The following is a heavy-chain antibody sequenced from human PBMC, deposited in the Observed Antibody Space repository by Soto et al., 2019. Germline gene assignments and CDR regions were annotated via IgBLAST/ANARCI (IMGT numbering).Heavy chain of an antibody. V-gene: IGHV3-15*01. CDR3: TTVSSYGDYPSY. D-gene: IGHD4-17*01. J-gene: IGHJ4*02. Sequence: GGSLRLSCAASGFTFSNAWMSWVRQAPGKGLEWVGRIKSRTDGGTTDYAAPVKGRFTISRDDSKNTLYLQMNSLKTEDTAVYYCTTVSSYGDYPSYWGQGTLVTVSS. CDR1: GFTFSNAW. CDR2: IKSRTDGGTT.